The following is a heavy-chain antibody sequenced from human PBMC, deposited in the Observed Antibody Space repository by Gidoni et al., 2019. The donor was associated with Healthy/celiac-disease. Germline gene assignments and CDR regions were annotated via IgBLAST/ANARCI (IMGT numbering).Heavy chain of an antibody. D-gene: IGHD6-13*01. V-gene: IGHV1-18*01. Sequence: QVQLVQSGADVKKPGASVKVSCKASGYTFTSYGISWVRQAPGKGLEWMGWSSAYNGNTNYAQKLQGRVTMTTDTSTSTAYMELRSLRSDDTAVYYGAGYSSSWTDYYYYGMDVWGKGTTVTVS. CDR1: GYTFTSYG. CDR3: AGYSSSWTDYYYYGMDV. J-gene: IGHJ6*04. CDR2: SSAYNGNT.